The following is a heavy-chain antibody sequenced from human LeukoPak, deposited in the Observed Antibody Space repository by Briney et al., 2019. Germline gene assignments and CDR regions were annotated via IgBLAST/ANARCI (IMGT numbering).Heavy chain of an antibody. J-gene: IGHJ4*02. CDR2: IYPGDSDI. Sequence: GESLKISFKGSGYSFSSYWIAWVRQMPGKGLEWMGIIYPGDSDIRYSPSFQGQVTTSADKSISTAYLQWSSLKASDTAMYYCARQDGSALYYFDYWGQGTLVTVSS. D-gene: IGHD5-24*01. CDR3: ARQDGSALYYFDY. CDR1: GYSFSSYW. V-gene: IGHV5-51*01.